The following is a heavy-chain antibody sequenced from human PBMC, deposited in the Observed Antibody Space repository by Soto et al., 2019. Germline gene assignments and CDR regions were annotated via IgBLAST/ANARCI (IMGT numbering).Heavy chain of an antibody. CDR2: INPNSGGT. J-gene: IGHJ6*02. CDR3: ARDHSNRYYYYYGMDV. Sequence: ASVKVSCKASGYTFTSYDINWVRQATGQGLEWMGWINPNSGGTNYAQKFQGWVTMTRDTSISIAYMELSRLRSDDTAVYYCARDHSNRYYYYYGMDVWGQGTTVTVSS. CDR1: GYTFTSYD. V-gene: IGHV1-2*04. D-gene: IGHD4-4*01.